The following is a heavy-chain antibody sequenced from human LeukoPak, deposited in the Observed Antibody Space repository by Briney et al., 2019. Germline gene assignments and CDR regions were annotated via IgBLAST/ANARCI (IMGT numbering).Heavy chain of an antibody. CDR2: IYYSGST. CDR1: GGSFSGFY. V-gene: IGHV4-31*11. Sequence: SETLSLTCAVYGGSFSGFYWSWIRQHPGKGLEWIGYIYYSGSTYYNPSLKSRVTISVDTSKNQFSLKLSSVTAADTAVYYCARVVCTNGVCYRSPYYYYGMDVWGQGTTVTVSS. D-gene: IGHD2-8*01. CDR3: ARVVCTNGVCYRSPYYYYGMDV. J-gene: IGHJ6*02.